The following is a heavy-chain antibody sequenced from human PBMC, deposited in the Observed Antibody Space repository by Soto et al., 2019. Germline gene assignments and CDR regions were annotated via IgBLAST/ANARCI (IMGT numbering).Heavy chain of an antibody. V-gene: IGHV1-18*01. D-gene: IGHD7-27*01. J-gene: IGHJ3*02. Sequence: ASVKVSCKASGYTFTSYGISWVRQAPGQGLEWMGWISAYNGNTNYAQKLQGRVTMTTDTSTSTAYIELRSLRSVDTVVYCCAGDGLGIAGFVDPAGYDAFDIWGQGTMVTVSS. CDR1: GYTFTSYG. CDR2: ISAYNGNT. CDR3: AGDGLGIAGFVDPAGYDAFDI.